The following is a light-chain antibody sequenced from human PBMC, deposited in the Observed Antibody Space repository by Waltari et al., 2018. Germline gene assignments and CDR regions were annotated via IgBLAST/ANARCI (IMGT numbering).Light chain of an antibody. CDR2: RNN. J-gene: IGLJ3*02. CDR1: RSNIGSNG. V-gene: IGLV1-44*01. CDR3: AVWDDSLNGWV. Sequence: QSVLTQPPSASGTPGQRVTTSCSGSRSNIGSNGVDWYQQLPGTAPKLLIYRNNQRTSGVPDRLSGSKSGISASLAISGLQSDDEADYYCAVWDDSLNGWVFGGGTKLTVL.